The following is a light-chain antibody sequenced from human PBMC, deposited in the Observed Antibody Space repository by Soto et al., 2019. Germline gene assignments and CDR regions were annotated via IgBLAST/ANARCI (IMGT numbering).Light chain of an antibody. Sequence: DIQMTQSPSTVSAYVGDSVTITFRASQSISTWLAWYQQKPGKAPKLLIFDASTLQSGVPSRFSGSGSGTEFTLTISSLQPDDFATYYCQQYNTFSTFGQGTKVDIK. CDR3: QQYNTFST. V-gene: IGKV1-5*01. CDR1: QSISTW. CDR2: DAS. J-gene: IGKJ1*01.